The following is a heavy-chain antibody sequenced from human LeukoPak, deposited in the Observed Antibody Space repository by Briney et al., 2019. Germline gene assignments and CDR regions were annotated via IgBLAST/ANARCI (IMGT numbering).Heavy chain of an antibody. V-gene: IGHV3-11*01. J-gene: IGHJ5*01. Sequence: GGSLRLFCAASGFTFSDYYMSWIRQAPGKGLEWVSYISGSGSTVYYAASVRGRFTISRDNAKNSLFLQMNSVRAEDTAVYYCARDRGNSDPGDWFDSWGQGTLVTVSS. CDR2: ISGSGSTV. CDR1: GFTFSDYY. D-gene: IGHD4-23*01. CDR3: ARDRGNSDPGDWFDS.